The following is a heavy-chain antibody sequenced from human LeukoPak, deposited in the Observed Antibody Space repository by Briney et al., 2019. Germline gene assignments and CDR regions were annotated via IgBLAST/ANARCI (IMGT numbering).Heavy chain of an antibody. J-gene: IGHJ3*02. V-gene: IGHV3-30*03. CDR2: ISYDGSNR. CDR3: AREIFNGFDI. Sequence: GRSLRLSCAASGFTFSSYVMHGVRQAPGKGRECVAVISYDGSNRYYADSVKGRFTISRDNSKNTLFLQMNSLRAEDTAVYYCAREIFNGFDIWGQGTMVTVSS. CDR1: GFTFSSYV.